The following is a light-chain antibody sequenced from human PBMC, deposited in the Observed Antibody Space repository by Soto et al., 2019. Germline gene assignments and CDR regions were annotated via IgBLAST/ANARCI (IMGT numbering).Light chain of an antibody. CDR3: SSHGGADNFYV. J-gene: IGLJ1*01. CDR1: SSDIGAYNY. CDR2: EVT. V-gene: IGLV2-8*01. Sequence: QSVLTQPPSASGSPGQSVTISCTGTSSDIGAYNYVSWYQQHPGKVPKLIIHEVTQRPSGVPDRFSASKSGNTASLTVSGLQADDEADYYCSSHGGADNFYVFGTGTKLTVL.